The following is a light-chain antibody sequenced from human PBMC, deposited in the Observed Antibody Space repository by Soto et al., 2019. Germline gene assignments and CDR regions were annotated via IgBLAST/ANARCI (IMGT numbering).Light chain of an antibody. CDR3: QQSNSFPLT. V-gene: IGKV1D-12*01. Sequence: DIQMTQSPSSVSASLGDRVTITCRASQGISTWLAWYQQKAGKAPQLLIYAESNLQSGVPSRFSGSGSGTEVTLTISSLQPEDFATYYCQQSNSFPLTFGGGTKVEIK. CDR1: QGISTW. CDR2: AES. J-gene: IGKJ4*01.